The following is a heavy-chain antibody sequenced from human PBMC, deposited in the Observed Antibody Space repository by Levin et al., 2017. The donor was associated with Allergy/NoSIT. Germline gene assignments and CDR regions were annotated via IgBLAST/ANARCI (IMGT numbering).Heavy chain of an antibody. Sequence: ASVKVSCKASGYTFTGYYMHWVRQAPGQGLEWMGWINPNSGGTNYAQKFQGRVTMTRDTSISTAYMELSRLRSDDTAVYYCAREMIDDIVATTAYYFDYWGQGTLVTVSS. CDR1: GYTFTGYY. J-gene: IGHJ4*02. V-gene: IGHV1-2*02. D-gene: IGHD5-12*01. CDR3: AREMIDDIVATTAYYFDY. CDR2: INPNSGGT.